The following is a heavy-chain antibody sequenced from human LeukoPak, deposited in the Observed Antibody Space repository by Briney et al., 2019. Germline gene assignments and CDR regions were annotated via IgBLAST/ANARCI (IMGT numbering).Heavy chain of an antibody. J-gene: IGHJ4*02. Sequence: GGSLRLSCAASGFTFSSYGMHWVRQAPGKGLEWVAVIWYDGSNKYYADSVKGRFTISRDNSKNTLYLQMNSLRAEDTAVYYCAKPRESIAAAGSYFDYWGQGTLVTVSS. CDR2: IWYDGSNK. CDR1: GFTFSSYG. V-gene: IGHV3-33*06. D-gene: IGHD6-13*01. CDR3: AKPRESIAAAGSYFDY.